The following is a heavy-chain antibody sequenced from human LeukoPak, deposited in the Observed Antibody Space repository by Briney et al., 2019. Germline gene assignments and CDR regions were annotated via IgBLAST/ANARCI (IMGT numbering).Heavy chain of an antibody. CDR1: GFTFSSYE. V-gene: IGHV3-48*03. D-gene: IGHD2-21*02. J-gene: IGHJ4*02. CDR2: ISSSGSTI. CDR3: ARDKSGVVTASFDY. Sequence: GGSLRLSCAASGFTFSSYEMNWVRQAPGKGLEWVSYISSSGSTIYYADSVKGRFTISRDNAKNSLYLQMNSLGAEDTAVYYCARDKSGVVTASFDYWGQGTLVTVSS.